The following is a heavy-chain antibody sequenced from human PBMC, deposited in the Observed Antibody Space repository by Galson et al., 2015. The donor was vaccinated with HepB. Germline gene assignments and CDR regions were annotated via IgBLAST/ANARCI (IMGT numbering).Heavy chain of an antibody. CDR1: GYKFGDYG. CDR3: TTDYGDYGFYY. J-gene: IGHJ4*02. Sequence: SLRLSCAASGYKFGDYGMKWVRQAPGKGLEWVGFIRSKAYGGTTGYAASVEGRFTISRDDSNSIAYLQMSSLKTEDTAVYYCTTDYGDYGFYYWGQGTLVTVSS. CDR2: IRSKAYGGTT. D-gene: IGHD4-17*01. V-gene: IGHV3-49*04.